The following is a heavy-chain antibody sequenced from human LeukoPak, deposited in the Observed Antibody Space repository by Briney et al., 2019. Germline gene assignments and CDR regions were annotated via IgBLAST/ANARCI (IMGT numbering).Heavy chain of an antibody. CDR3: ARDRPYDFWSGYQPDFDY. CDR2: ISSSSSYI. D-gene: IGHD3-3*01. Sequence: GGSLRLSCAASGFTFSSYSMNWVRQAPGKGLEWVSSISSSSSYIYYADSVKGRFTISRDNAKNSLYLQMNSLRAEDTAVYYCARDRPYDFWSGYQPDFDYWGQGTLVTVSS. CDR1: GFTFSSYS. V-gene: IGHV3-21*01. J-gene: IGHJ4*02.